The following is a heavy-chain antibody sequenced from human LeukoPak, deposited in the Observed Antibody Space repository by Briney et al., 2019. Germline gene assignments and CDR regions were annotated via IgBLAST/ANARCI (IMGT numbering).Heavy chain of an antibody. CDR1: GDSVNNNHYY. CDR2: IYYSGTT. CDR3: ARYSPVYWNFDL. V-gene: IGHV4-39*01. J-gene: IGHJ2*01. Sequence: PSETLSLTCTVSGDSVNNNHYYWAWIRQPPGKGLEWIGSIYYSGTTYYNPSLGSRVTMSVDTSENQLSLKLTSVSAADTALYYCARYSPVYWNFDLWGRGTLVSVSS. D-gene: IGHD1-26*01.